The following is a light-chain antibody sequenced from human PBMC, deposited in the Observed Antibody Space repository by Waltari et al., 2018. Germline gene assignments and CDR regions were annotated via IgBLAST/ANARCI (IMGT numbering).Light chain of an antibody. J-gene: IGKJ4*01. CDR3: QQYGSSPLT. Sequence: IVLTQSPGTLSLSPGDRATLSCRASQSVPYRYLAWYQQRPGQAPRLLIDGATSRATGIPDRFSGGGSGTDFTLSISRLEPEDFAVYYCQQYGSSPLTFGGGTKVEIE. CDR1: QSVPYRY. CDR2: GAT. V-gene: IGKV3-20*01.